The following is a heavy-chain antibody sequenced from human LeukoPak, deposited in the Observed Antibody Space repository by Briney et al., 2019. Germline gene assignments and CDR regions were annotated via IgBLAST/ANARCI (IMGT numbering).Heavy chain of an antibody. D-gene: IGHD2-21*02. Sequence: GGSLRLSCAASGFTFSSYAMSWVRQAPGKGLEWVSAISGSGGSTYYADSVKGRFTISRDNSKNTLYLQMNSLRAEDTAVYYCAKLKPPYCGGDCYSSYWGQGTLVTVSS. V-gene: IGHV3-23*01. CDR1: GFTFSSYA. J-gene: IGHJ4*02. CDR2: ISGSGGST. CDR3: AKLKPPYCGGDCYSSY.